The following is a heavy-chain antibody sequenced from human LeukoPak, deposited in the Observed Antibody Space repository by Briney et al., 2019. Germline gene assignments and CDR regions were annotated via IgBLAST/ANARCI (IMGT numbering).Heavy chain of an antibody. Sequence: GGSLRLSCAASGFTFDDYGMSWVRQAPGKGLEWVSAISGSGGSTYYADSVKGRFTISRDNSKNTLYLQMNSLKTEDTAVYYCTTRYYYDSSGYYYYFDYWGQGTLVTVSS. V-gene: IGHV3-23*01. D-gene: IGHD3-22*01. J-gene: IGHJ4*02. CDR1: GFTFDDYG. CDR2: ISGSGGST. CDR3: TTRYYYDSSGYYYYFDY.